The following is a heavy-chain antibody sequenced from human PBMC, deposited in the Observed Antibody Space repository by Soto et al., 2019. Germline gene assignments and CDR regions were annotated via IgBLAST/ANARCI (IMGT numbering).Heavy chain of an antibody. CDR1: GFTFSSYA. CDR3: ANEREYSSSWYPTNYYYYGMDV. CDR2: IKQDGSEK. V-gene: IGHV3-7*03. Sequence: GGSLRLSCAASGFTFSSYAMSWVRQAPGKGLEWVANIKQDGSEKYYVDSVKGRFTISRDNAKNSLYLQMNSLRAEDTAVYYCANEREYSSSWYPTNYYYYGMDVWGQGTTVTVSS. D-gene: IGHD6-13*01. J-gene: IGHJ6*02.